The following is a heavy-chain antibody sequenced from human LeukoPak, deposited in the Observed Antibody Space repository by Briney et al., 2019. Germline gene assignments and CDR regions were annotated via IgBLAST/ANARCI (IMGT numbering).Heavy chain of an antibody. D-gene: IGHD3-22*01. Sequence: GSVKVSCKASGYTFTGNYMHWVRQAPGQGLEWMGWINPNSGSTNYAQKFQGRVTMTRDTSIGTAYMELNRLRSDDTAVYYCARGSYDSSDFEYFHHWGQGTLVTVSS. V-gene: IGHV1-2*02. CDR3: ARGSYDSSDFEYFHH. CDR2: INPNSGST. CDR1: GYTFTGNY. J-gene: IGHJ1*01.